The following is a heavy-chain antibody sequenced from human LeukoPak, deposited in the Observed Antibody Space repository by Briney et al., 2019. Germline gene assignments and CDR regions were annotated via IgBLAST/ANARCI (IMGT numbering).Heavy chain of an antibody. CDR1: GYTFTGHY. J-gene: IGHJ4*02. CDR3: ARGADPTYFDFWSGYYSDY. D-gene: IGHD3-3*01. Sequence: ASVKVSCTASGYTFTGHYIHWVRRAPGQGVVWVGWINTNSGGTSYAQTFQGRVTMTSDTSISTAYMDLSRLRSDDTAVYYCARGADPTYFDFWSGYYSDYWGQGTLVTVSS. CDR2: INTNSGGT. V-gene: IGHV1-2*02.